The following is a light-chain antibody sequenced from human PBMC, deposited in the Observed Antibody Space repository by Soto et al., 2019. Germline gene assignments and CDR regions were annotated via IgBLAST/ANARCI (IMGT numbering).Light chain of an antibody. CDR1: SSNYD. CDR3: QSYDSSLSGYV. V-gene: IGLV1-40*01. CDR2: GNG. J-gene: IGLJ1*01. Sequence: QSVLRQPPSVSGAPGQRVTISCTGGSSNYDVHWYHQLPGTAPKLLIYGNGNRPSGVPDRFSGSKSGTSASLAITGLQAEDEADYYCQSYDSSLSGYVFGSGTKVTVL.